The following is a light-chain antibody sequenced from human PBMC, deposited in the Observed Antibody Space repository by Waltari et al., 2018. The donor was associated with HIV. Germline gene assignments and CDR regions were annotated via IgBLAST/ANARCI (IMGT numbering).Light chain of an antibody. V-gene: IGKV3-15*01. CDR1: QSVSSN. CDR2: GTS. Sequence: EIVMTQSPATLSVSPGERATLSCRASQSVSSNLAWYQQKPGQAPRLLIYGTSTRATGIPARFSGSGSGTVFTLTISSLQSEDFAVYYCQQYNNWQYTFGQGTKLEIK. J-gene: IGKJ2*01. CDR3: QQYNNWQYT.